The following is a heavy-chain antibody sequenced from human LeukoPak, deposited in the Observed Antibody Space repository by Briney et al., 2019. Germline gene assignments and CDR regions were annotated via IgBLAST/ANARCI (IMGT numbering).Heavy chain of an antibody. CDR2: IYPGDSDT. J-gene: IGHJ4*02. CDR1: GYSFTSYW. D-gene: IGHD6-19*01. Sequence: GESLKISCKGSGYSFTSYWIGWVRQMPGKGLEWMGIIYPGDSDTRYSPSFQGQVTISADKSISTAYLQWSSLKASDTAMYYCARCPGSSGWSYYFDYWGQGTLVTVSS. V-gene: IGHV5-51*01. CDR3: ARCPGSSGWSYYFDY.